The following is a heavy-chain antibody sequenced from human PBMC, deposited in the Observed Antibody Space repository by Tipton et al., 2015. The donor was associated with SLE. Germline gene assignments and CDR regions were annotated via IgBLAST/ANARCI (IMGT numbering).Heavy chain of an antibody. CDR2: IYYSGST. J-gene: IGHJ4*02. Sequence: TLSLTCTVSGGSISSSSYYWGWIRQPPGKGLEWIGSIYYSGSTYYNPSLKSRVTISVDTSKNQFSLRLSSVTAADSAVYYCARYELWFGNYYWGQGTLVTVSS. CDR3: ARYELWFGNYY. D-gene: IGHD3-10*01. V-gene: IGHV4-39*01. CDR1: GGSISSSSYY.